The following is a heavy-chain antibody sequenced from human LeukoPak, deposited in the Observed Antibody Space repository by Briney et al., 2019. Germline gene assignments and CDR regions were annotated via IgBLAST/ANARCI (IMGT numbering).Heavy chain of an antibody. CDR1: GFTFSSYE. J-gene: IGHJ3*02. D-gene: IGHD3-22*01. CDR2: ISSSGSTI. V-gene: IGHV3-48*03. Sequence: GGSLRLSCAASGFTFSSYEMNWVRQAPGKGLEWVSYISSSGSTIYYADSVKGRFTISRDNSKNTLYLQMNSLRAEDTAVYYCAKVITMIVVVYDAFDIWGQGTMVTVSS. CDR3: AKVITMIVVVYDAFDI.